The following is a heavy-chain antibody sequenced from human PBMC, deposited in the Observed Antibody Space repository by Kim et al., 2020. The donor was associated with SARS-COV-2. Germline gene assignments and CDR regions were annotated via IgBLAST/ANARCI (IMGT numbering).Heavy chain of an antibody. CDR3: AKDLTNNWSFDY. J-gene: IGHJ4*02. V-gene: IGHV3-30*18. Sequence: GGSLRLSCSASGFTFSSHVMRWVRQAPGKGLEWVASLSPNGAHAYYTDSVKGRFTISRDNSKNTLFLQMNSLSVEDTALYYCAKDLTNNWSFDYWGQGTLFTVSS. CDR1: GFTFSSHV. CDR2: LSPNGAHA.